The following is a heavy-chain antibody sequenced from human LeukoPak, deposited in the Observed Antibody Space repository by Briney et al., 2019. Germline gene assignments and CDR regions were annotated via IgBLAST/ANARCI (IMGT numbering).Heavy chain of an antibody. D-gene: IGHD6-13*01. CDR3: ARERAENSYSSSWDAFDY. CDR1: GFTFSSYG. CDR2: IWYDGSNK. Sequence: GRSLRLSCAASGFTFSSYGMHWVREAPGKGLEWVAVIWYDGSNKYCADSVKGRFTISRDNSKNTLYLQMNSLRAEDTAVYYCARERAENSYSSSWDAFDYWGQGPLVTVSS. V-gene: IGHV3-33*01. J-gene: IGHJ4*02.